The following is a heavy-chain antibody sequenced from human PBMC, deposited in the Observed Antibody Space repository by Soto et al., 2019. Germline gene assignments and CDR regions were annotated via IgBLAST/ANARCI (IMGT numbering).Heavy chain of an antibody. CDR2: IIPIFGTA. V-gene: IGHV1-69*13. Sequence: SVKVSCKASGGTFSSYAISWVRQAPGQGLEWMGGIIPIFGTANYAQKFQGRVTITADESTSTAYMELSSLRSEDTAVYYCARDKAPRITAYGSWGQGTLVTVSS. J-gene: IGHJ4*02. D-gene: IGHD3-10*01. CDR3: ARDKAPRITAYGS. CDR1: GGTFSSYA.